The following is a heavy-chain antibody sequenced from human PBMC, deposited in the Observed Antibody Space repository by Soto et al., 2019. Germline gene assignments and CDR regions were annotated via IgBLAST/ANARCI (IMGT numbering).Heavy chain of an antibody. V-gene: IGHV1-3*01. D-gene: IGHD3-3*01. CDR3: ARPGVAYDAFDI. CDR1: GYRLRTYA. Sequence: ASVKVSCKASGYRLRTYALHWVRQAPGQRLEWMAWINGGNGDTIDSQKFQGRVTITRDTSANTVYMELRSLTSEDTAVYYCARPGVAYDAFDIRGQGTMVTVSS. J-gene: IGHJ3*02. CDR2: INGGNGDT.